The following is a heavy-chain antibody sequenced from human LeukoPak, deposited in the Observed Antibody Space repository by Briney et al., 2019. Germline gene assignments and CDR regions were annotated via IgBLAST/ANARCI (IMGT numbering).Heavy chain of an antibody. CDR2: IYYSGST. J-gene: IGHJ6*02. V-gene: IGHV4-39*01. Sequence: SETLSLTCAVYGGSFSGYYWGWIRQPPGKGLEWIGSIYYSGSTYYNPSLKSRVTISVDTSKNQFSLKLSSVTAADTAVYYCACTCSVVPAAPYYYGMDVWGQGTTVTVSS. CDR1: GGSFSGYY. CDR3: ACTCSVVPAAPYYYGMDV. D-gene: IGHD2-2*01.